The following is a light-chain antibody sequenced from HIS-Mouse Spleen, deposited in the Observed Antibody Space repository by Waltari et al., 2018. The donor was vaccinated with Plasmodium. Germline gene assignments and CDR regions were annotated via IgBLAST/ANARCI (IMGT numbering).Light chain of an antibody. CDR2: QGS. CDR3: QAWDSSTVV. J-gene: IGLJ2*01. CDR1: QLGYKY. Sequence: SYELTQPPSVSVSPGQTASITCSGDQLGYKYACWYQQKPGQPPVLVIYQGSKRPSGIPERFSGSNSGNTATLTISGTQAMDEADYYCQAWDSSTVVFGGGTKLTVL. V-gene: IGLV3-1*01.